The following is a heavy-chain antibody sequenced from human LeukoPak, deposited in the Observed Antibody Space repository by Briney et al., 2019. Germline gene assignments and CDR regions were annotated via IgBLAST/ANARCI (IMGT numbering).Heavy chain of an antibody. J-gene: IGHJ4*02. CDR2: TSGSGGGT. CDR3: VTGYLFGGWWIFGF. CDR1: GFTFSSYA. V-gene: IGHV3-23*01. D-gene: IGHD6-19*01. Sequence: GGSLRLSCAASGFTFSSYAMTWVRQAPGKGLEWVSTTSGSGGGTKYGDSVKGRFTISRDNSKNTLYLQMSSLRAEDTAVYYCVTGYLFGGWWIFGFWGQGTLVTVSS.